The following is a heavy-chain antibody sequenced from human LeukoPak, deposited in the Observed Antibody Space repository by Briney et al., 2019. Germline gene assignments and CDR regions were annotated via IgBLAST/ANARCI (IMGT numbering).Heavy chain of an antibody. J-gene: IGHJ4*02. CDR2: IYYSGST. V-gene: IGHV4-61*08. Sequence: SETLSLTCTVSGGSISSGDYYWSWIRQPPGKGLEWIGYIYYSGSTNYNPSLKSRVTISVDTSKNQFSLKLSSVTAADTAVYYCARTIAAAFDYWGQGTLVTVSS. CDR3: ARTIAAAFDY. CDR1: GGSISSGDYY. D-gene: IGHD6-13*01.